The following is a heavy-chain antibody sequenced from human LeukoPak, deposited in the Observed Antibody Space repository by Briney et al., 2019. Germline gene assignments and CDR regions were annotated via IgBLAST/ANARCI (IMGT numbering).Heavy chain of an antibody. J-gene: IGHJ4*02. V-gene: IGHV3-20*04. CDR3: AKDSYGSYSNFDY. Sequence: PGGSLRLSCAASGFTFDDYGMSWVRQAPGKGLEWVSGINWNGGSTGYADSVKGRFTISRDNSKNTLYLQMTNLRAEDTAVYFCAKDSYGSYSNFDYWGQGTLVTVSS. D-gene: IGHD1-26*01. CDR1: GFTFDDYG. CDR2: INWNGGST.